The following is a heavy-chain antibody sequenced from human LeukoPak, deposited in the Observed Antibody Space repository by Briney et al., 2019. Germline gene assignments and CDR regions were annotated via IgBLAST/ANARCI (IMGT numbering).Heavy chain of an antibody. CDR2: INHSGST. J-gene: IGHJ4*02. Sequence: SETLSLTCAVYGGSFSGYYWSWIRQPPGKGLEWLGEINHSGSTNYNPSLKSRVTISVDTSKNQFSLKLSSVTAADTAVYYCASRPYGSGRDFQTYYFDYWGQGTLVTVSS. CDR3: ASRPYGSGRDFQTYYFDY. V-gene: IGHV4-34*01. D-gene: IGHD3-10*01. CDR1: GGSFSGYY.